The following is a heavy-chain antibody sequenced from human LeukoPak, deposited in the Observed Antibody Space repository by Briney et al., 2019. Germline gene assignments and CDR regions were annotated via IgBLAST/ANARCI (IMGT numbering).Heavy chain of an antibody. J-gene: IGHJ4*02. CDR2: INHSGST. Sequence: SETLSLTCAVYGGSFSGYYWSWIRQPPGKGLEWIGEINHSGSTNYNPSLKSRVTISVDTSKNQFSLKLSSVTAADTAVYYCARSSRHWLLRYYFDYWGQGTLVTVSS. D-gene: IGHD3-9*01. V-gene: IGHV4-34*01. CDR1: GGSFSGYY. CDR3: ARSSRHWLLRYYFDY.